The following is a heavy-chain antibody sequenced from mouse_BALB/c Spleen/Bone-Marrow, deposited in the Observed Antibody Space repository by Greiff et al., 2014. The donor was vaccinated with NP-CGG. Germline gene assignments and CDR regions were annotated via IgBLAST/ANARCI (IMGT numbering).Heavy chain of an antibody. J-gene: IGHJ2*01. D-gene: IGHD2-2*01. CDR3: ASYVYGYYLDY. CDR1: GFNIKDTY. CDR2: IDPANDNT. V-gene: IGHV14-3*02. Sequence: VQLQQSGAELVKPGASVKLSCTASGFNIKDTYIHWVKQRPEQGLEWIGRIDPANDNTKYDPKFQGKATITADTSSSTAYLQLSSLTSEDTAVYYCASYVYGYYLDYWGQGTTLTVSS.